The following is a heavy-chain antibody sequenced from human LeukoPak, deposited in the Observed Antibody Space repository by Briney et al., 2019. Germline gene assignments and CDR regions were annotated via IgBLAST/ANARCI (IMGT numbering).Heavy chain of an antibody. CDR2: ISGSGGDT. J-gene: IGHJ6*03. CDR1: GFTFSSYA. CDR3: AKDHSFYYYMDV. V-gene: IGHV3-23*01. Sequence: GGSPRLSCAASGFTFSSYAMSWVRQAPGKGLEWVSAISGSGGDTNYADSVKGRFTISRDNSKNTLYLQMNSLRAEDTAVYYCAKDHSFYYYMDVWGKGTTVTVSS.